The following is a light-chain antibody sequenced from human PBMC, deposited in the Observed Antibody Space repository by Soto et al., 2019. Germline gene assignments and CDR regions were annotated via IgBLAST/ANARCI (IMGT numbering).Light chain of an antibody. CDR2: GAS. CDR1: QSVSSSY. CDR3: QQYAGSKYT. J-gene: IGKJ2*01. Sequence: EIVLTQSPGTLFLSPGERATLSCRASQSVSSSYLAWYQQKPGQAPRLLIYGASSRATGIPDRFSGSGSGTDFTLTISRLEPEDFAVYYCQQYAGSKYTFGHGTKLDIK. V-gene: IGKV3-20*01.